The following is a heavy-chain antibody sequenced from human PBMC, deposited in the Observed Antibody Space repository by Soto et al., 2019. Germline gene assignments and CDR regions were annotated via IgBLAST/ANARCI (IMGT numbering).Heavy chain of an antibody. CDR2: IYHSGST. Sequence: QLQLQESGSGLVKPSQTLSLTCAVSGGSISSGGYSWSWIRQPPGKGLEWMWYIYHSGSTYYNPSLKRRVTISVDRSKNQFSLKLSSVTAPDTAVYYCARGGRYYYDSSGYGPSLFDYWRQGTLVTVSS. D-gene: IGHD3-22*01. CDR1: GGSISSGGYS. CDR3: ARGGRYYYDSSGYGPSLFDY. V-gene: IGHV4-30-2*01. J-gene: IGHJ4*02.